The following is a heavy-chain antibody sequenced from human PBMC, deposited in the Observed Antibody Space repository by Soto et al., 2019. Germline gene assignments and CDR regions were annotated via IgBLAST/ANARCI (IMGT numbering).Heavy chain of an antibody. CDR2: IKQDGSEK. Sequence: PGGSLRLSCAASGFTFSSYWMSWVRQAPGKGLEWVANIKQDGSEKYYVDSVKGRFTISRDNAKNSLYLQMNSLRAEDTAVYYCARYRVDTAMVIAYYYYGMDVWGQGTTVTVSS. CDR3: ARYRVDTAMVIAYYYYGMDV. V-gene: IGHV3-7*01. D-gene: IGHD5-18*01. CDR1: GFTFSSYW. J-gene: IGHJ6*02.